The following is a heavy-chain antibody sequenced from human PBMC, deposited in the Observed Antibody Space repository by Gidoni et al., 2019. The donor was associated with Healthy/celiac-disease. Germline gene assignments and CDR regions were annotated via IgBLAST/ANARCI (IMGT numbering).Heavy chain of an antibody. V-gene: IGHV3-30*18. CDR2: ISYDGSNK. D-gene: IGHD4-17*01. CDR3: AKETGEQLDY. J-gene: IGHJ4*02. CDR1: GFTFSSYG. Sequence: QVQLVESGGGVVQPGRSLSLSCAASGFTFSSYGMHWVRQAPGKGLEWVAVISYDGSNKYYADSVKGRFTISRDNSKNTLYLQMNSLRAEDTAVYYCAKETGEQLDYWGQGTLVTVSS.